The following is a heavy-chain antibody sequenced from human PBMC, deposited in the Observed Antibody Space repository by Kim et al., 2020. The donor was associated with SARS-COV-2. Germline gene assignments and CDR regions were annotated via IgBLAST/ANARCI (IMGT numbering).Heavy chain of an antibody. CDR3: ARAYRPLASHGLDNPDY. Sequence: VKGRFTISRDNSKNTLYLQMNSLRAEDTAVYYCARAYRPLASHGLDNPDYWGQGTLVTVSS. V-gene: IGHV3-30*01. D-gene: IGHD6-19*01. J-gene: IGHJ4*02.